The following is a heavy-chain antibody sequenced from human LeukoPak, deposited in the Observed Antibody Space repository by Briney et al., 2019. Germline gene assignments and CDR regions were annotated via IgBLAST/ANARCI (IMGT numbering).Heavy chain of an antibody. CDR2: ISQSGNS. V-gene: IGHV4-30-2*01. D-gene: IGHD3-22*01. CDR3: ARDQVDYDIPDHFDY. Sequence: SQTLSLTCKVSGDSISSSTCNWSWIRQPPGKGLEWIGYISQSGNSYFTPSLKSRATISVDRSKNHFSLTLISVTAADTAVYYCARDQVDYDIPDHFDYWGKGTLVAASS. CDR1: GDSISSSTCN. J-gene: IGHJ4*02.